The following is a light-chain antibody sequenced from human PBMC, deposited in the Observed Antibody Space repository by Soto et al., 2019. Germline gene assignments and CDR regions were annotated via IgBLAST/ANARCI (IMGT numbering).Light chain of an antibody. J-gene: IGKJ2*03. CDR3: QQYNSVSS. Sequence: IQMIQSPSTLSASLGETVTISCRAGQSVSKWLAWYRQKPGQAPVLLIHSTSTLQLGVPSRFSGSGWGTESTLTISNLQPDDSATYYCQQYNSVSSFGQGTKLVIE. V-gene: IGKV1-5*01. CDR1: QSVSKW. CDR2: STS.